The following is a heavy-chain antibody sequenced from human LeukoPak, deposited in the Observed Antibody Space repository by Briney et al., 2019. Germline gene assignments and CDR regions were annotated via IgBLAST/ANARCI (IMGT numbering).Heavy chain of an antibody. Sequence: GGSLRLSCAASGLTVSSNCMSWVRQAPGKGLEWISYISSGSRTIYYADSVKGRFTISRDDAKKSVFLQMNSLRAEDTAVYYCVREGYGGVSDVFDIWGQGTMVTVSS. CDR3: VREGYGGVSDVFDI. CDR1: GLTVSSNC. D-gene: IGHD4-23*01. V-gene: IGHV3-48*04. CDR2: ISSGSRTI. J-gene: IGHJ3*02.